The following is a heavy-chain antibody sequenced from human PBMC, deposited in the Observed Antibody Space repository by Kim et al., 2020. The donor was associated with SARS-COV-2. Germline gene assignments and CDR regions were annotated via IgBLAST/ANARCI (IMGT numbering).Heavy chain of an antibody. Sequence: GGSLRLSCAASGFTVSSNYMSWVRQAPGKGLEWVSVIYSGGSTYYSDSVVGRFSISRAKSKNTLYLQMNSLVAEDTAVYYCAGEDPPYYYDSSGYSLGYYYGIDVWGQGTTVTVSS. CDR2: IYSGGST. CDR3: AGEDPPYYYDSSGYSLGYYYGIDV. J-gene: IGHJ6*02. CDR1: GFTVSSNY. D-gene: IGHD3-22*01. V-gene: IGHV3-53*05.